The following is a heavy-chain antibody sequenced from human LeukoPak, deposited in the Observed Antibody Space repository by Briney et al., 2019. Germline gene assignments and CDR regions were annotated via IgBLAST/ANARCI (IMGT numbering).Heavy chain of an antibody. Sequence: ASVKVSCKASGYTFTGYYMHWVRQAPGQGLEWMGWINPNSGGTNYAQKFQGRVTMTRDTSISTAYMELSSLRSEDTAVYYCARADIVLVPTAMKDDPFDIWGQGTMVTVSS. D-gene: IGHD2-2*01. V-gene: IGHV1-2*02. J-gene: IGHJ3*02. CDR1: GYTFTGYY. CDR3: ARADIVLVPTAMKDDPFDI. CDR2: INPNSGGT.